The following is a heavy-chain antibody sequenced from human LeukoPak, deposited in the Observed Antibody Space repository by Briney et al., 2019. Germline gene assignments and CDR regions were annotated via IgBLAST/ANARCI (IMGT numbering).Heavy chain of an antibody. D-gene: IGHD2-15*01. J-gene: IGHJ5*02. CDR3: ARRPCSGGSCYSGRPYNWFDP. CDR2: IYHSGST. CDR1: GGSISSGGYY. V-gene: IGHV4-30-2*01. Sequence: SQTLSLTCTVSGGSISSGGYYWSWIRQPPGKGLEWIGYIYHSGSTYYNPSLKSRVTISVDRSKNQFSLKLSFVTAADTAVYYCARRPCSGGSCYSGRPYNWFDPWGQGTLVTVSS.